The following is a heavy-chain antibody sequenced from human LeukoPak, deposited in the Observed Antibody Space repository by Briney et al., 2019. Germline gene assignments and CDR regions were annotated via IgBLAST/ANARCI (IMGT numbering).Heavy chain of an antibody. CDR2: INHSGST. Sequence: SETLSLICAVYGGSLSDYYWSWFRQPPGKGLEWIGEINHSGSTDYNPSLKSRVTISVDTSKNQFSLKLSSVTAADTAVYHCAYSSGYQQQWGQGTLVTVSS. CDR3: AYSSGYQQQ. CDR1: GGSLSDYY. J-gene: IGHJ1*01. D-gene: IGHD3-22*01. V-gene: IGHV4-34*01.